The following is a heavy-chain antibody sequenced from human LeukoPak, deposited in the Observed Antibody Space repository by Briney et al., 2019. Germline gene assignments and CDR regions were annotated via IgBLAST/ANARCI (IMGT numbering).Heavy chain of an antibody. CDR2: ISGYNEKT. CDR3: ARDPGSFLSGSGWLNWFEP. Sequence: GASVKVSCTASGYTFAGYYIHWVRQAPGQGLEWMGWISGYNEKTNYAQKFQGRVTMTTDTSTSTAYMELRRLRSDDTAVYYCARDPGSFLSGSGWLNWFEPWGQGTLLTVSS. J-gene: IGHJ5*02. D-gene: IGHD6-19*01. CDR1: GYTFAGYY. V-gene: IGHV1-18*04.